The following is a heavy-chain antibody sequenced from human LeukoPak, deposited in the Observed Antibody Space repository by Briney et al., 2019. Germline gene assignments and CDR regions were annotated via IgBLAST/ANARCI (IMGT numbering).Heavy chain of an antibody. CDR1: GYTFTSYD. V-gene: IGHV1-8*01. J-gene: IGHJ6*02. D-gene: IGHD6-13*01. CDR2: MNPNSGNT. Sequence: GASVKVSCKASGYTFTSYDINWVRQATGQGLEWMGWMNPNSGNTGYAQKFQGRVTMTRNTSISTAYMELSSLRPEDTAVYYCARAKDDLIAAAGTPDYYYGMDVWGQGTTVTVSS. CDR3: ARAKDDLIAAAGTPDYYYGMDV.